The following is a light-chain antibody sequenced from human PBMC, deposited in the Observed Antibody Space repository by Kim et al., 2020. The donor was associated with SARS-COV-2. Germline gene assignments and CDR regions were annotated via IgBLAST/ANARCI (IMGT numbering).Light chain of an antibody. Sequence: SASVGDRVTITCRSSQNSLNYLNWYQQTPGKAPKLLIYAASTLKSGVPSRFSGSGSRTDFTLTISSLQPEDFAVYYCQQGYHTPRTFGQGTKLEIK. V-gene: IGKV1-39*01. CDR2: AAS. J-gene: IGKJ2*01. CDR3: QQGYHTPRT. CDR1: QNSLNY.